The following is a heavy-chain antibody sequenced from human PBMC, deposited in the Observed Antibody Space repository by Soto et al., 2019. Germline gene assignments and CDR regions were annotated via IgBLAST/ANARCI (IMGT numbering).Heavy chain of an antibody. CDR2: IYYSGST. J-gene: IGHJ4*02. CDR3: ARDRSNSPDLLDS. V-gene: IGHV4-30-4*01. Sequence: SETLSLTCTVSGGSISSGDYYWSWIRQPPGKGLEWIGCIYYSGSTYYNPSLKSRVTISVDTSKNQFSLKLSSVSAADTAVYYCARDRSNSPDLLDSWGRGTLVTVSS. CDR1: GGSISSGDYY. D-gene: IGHD1-1*01.